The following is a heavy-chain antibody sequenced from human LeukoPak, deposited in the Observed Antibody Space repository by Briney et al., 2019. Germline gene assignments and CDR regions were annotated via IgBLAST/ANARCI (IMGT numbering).Heavy chain of an antibody. CDR2: IDYSGST. Sequence: SETLSLTCTVSGGSISSDYGSWVRQPPGKGLGWIGDIDYSGSTNYNPSLKSRVTISVDTSTTHFSLKLSSVTAAAPAVYFCARTPVRYCSSTSCNNSYYYYYYGMDVWGQGTTVTVSS. CDR1: GGSISSDY. CDR3: ARTPVRYCSSTSCNNSYYYYYYGMDV. D-gene: IGHD2-2*01. J-gene: IGHJ6*02. V-gene: IGHV4-59*01.